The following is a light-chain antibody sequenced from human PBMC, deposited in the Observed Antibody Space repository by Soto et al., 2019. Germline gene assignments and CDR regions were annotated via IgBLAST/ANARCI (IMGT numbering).Light chain of an antibody. CDR3: QQYYSTPPT. V-gene: IGKV4-1*01. Sequence: DIVMTKCPDSLAVSLGERATINCKSSQSVLYRSNNENYLAWYQQKPGQPPNLLIYWASTRESGVPDRFSGSGSGTDFTLTISSLQAEDVVVYYCQQYYSTPPTFGQGTKLEIK. CDR1: QSVLYRSNNENY. J-gene: IGKJ1*01. CDR2: WAS.